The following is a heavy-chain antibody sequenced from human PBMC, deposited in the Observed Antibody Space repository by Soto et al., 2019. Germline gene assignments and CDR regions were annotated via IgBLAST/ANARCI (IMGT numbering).Heavy chain of an antibody. V-gene: IGHV3-33*01. D-gene: IGHD6-19*01. CDR3: TRGEGSGWQRSSEVYFFDY. Sequence: QVQLVESGGGVVQPGRSLRLSCSASGFRLINYAMHWARQAPGKGLEWVAALWYDESNKYYADSVKGRFTISRDMSENTVYLQINSLRAEDTAVYFCTRGEGSGWQRSSEVYFFDYWGQGTLVTVSS. J-gene: IGHJ4*02. CDR2: LWYDESNK. CDR1: GFRLINYA.